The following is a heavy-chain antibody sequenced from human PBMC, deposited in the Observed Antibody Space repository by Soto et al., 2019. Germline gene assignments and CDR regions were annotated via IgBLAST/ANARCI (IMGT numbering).Heavy chain of an antibody. CDR1: GYSFTNYW. D-gene: IGHD3-22*01. CDR3: ARDNLSGDSSGPHY. J-gene: IGHJ4*02. Sequence: PXESLKISCKGSGYSFTNYWIGWVRQMPGKGLEWMGMIYPGDSDTRYSPSFQGQVTISDDKSISTAYLQWSSLKASGTAIYYCARDNLSGDSSGPHYWGQGTLVTVSS. V-gene: IGHV5-51*01. CDR2: IYPGDSDT.